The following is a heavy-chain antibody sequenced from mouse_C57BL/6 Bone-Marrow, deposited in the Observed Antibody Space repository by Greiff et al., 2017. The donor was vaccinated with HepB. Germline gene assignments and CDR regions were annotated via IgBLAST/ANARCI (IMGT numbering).Heavy chain of an antibody. CDR2: IDPSDSYT. J-gene: IGHJ2*01. V-gene: IGHV1-50*01. CDR3: AREGITMNY. D-gene: IGHD1-1*02. CDR1: GYTFTSYW. Sequence: QVQLKESGAELVKPGASVKLSCKASGYTFTSYWMQWVKQRPGQGLEWIGEIDPSDSYTNYNQKFKGKATLTVDTSSSTAYMQLSSLTSEDSAVYYCAREGITMNYWGQGTTLTVSS.